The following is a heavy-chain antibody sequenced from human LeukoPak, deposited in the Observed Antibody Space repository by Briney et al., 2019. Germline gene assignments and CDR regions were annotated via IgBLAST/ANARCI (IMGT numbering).Heavy chain of an antibody. CDR3: ARDVGENNWNRPDRYYYYYYGMDV. CDR1: GYTFTGYH. CDR2: INPNSGDT. V-gene: IGHV1-2*04. D-gene: IGHD1-20*01. J-gene: IGHJ6*02. Sequence: ASVKVSCKASGYTFTGYHMHWVRQAPGQGLEWMGRINPNSGDTNYAQKFQGWVTMTRDTSISTAYMELSRLRSDDTAVYYCARDVGENNWNRPDRYYYYYYGMDVWGQGTAVTVSS.